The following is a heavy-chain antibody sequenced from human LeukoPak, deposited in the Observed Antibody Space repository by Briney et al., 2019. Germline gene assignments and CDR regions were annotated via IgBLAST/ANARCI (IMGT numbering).Heavy chain of an antibody. CDR1: GGSISSSRYY. CDR2: IYYSGST. D-gene: IGHD5-12*01. Sequence: SETLSLTCTVSGGSISSSRYYWGWIRQPPGKGLEWIGTIYYSGSTYYNPSLKSRVTISIDTSKNQFSLKLTSATAADTAVYYCARGDDYKSTLFDYWGQGTLVTVSS. CDR3: ARGDDYKSTLFDY. J-gene: IGHJ4*02. V-gene: IGHV4-39*07.